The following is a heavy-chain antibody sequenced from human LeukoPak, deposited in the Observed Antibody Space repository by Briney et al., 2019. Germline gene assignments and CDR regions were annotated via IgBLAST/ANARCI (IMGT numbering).Heavy chain of an antibody. V-gene: IGHV4-34*01. J-gene: IGHJ4*02. Sequence: SETLSLTCAVYGGSFSAYYWSWVRQPPGKGLEWIGEINHSGSTNYNPSLKSRVTISVDTSKNQFSLKLSSVTAADTAVYYCARPRFQAGNFDYWGQGTLVTVSS. CDR1: GGSFSAYY. CDR3: ARPRFQAGNFDY. CDR2: INHSGST. D-gene: IGHD6-13*01.